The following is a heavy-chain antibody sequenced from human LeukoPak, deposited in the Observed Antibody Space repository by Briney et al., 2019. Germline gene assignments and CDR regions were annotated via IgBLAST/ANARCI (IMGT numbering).Heavy chain of an antibody. CDR1: GYTFTSYD. CDR3: ALEMATSSFDY. CDR2: MNPNSGNT. J-gene: IGHJ4*02. V-gene: IGHV1-8*01. Sequence: PGPSVKLSCKASGYTFTSYDINWVRQATGQALEWMGWMNPNSGNTGYAQKFQGRVTMTRNTSLSTAYMELSSLRSEGTVVYYGALEMATSSFDYWGQGTLVSVSS. D-gene: IGHD5-24*01.